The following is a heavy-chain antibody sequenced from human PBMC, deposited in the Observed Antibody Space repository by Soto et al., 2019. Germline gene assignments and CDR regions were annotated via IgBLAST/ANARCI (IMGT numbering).Heavy chain of an antibody. V-gene: IGHV3-53*01. Sequence: PGGSLRLSCAASGFTVSSNYMSWVRQAPGKGLEWGSVIYRGGSTYYADSVKGRFTISRDNSKNTLYLQMNSLRAEDMAVYYCARDRQLCLLESYRGQGATVTVSS. D-gene: IGHD2-2*01. CDR3: ARDRQLCLLESY. J-gene: IGHJ6*01. CDR2: IYRGGST. CDR1: GFTVSSNY.